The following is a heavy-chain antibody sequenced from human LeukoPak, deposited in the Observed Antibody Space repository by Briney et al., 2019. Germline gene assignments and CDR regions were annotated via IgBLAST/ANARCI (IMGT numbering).Heavy chain of an antibody. D-gene: IGHD3-10*01. Sequence: PSETLSLTCAVYGGSFSGYYWSWIRQPPGKGLEWIGEINHSGSTNYNPSLKSRVTISVDTSKNQFSLKLSSVTAADTAVYYCARGGYGPGSPQLAYYFGYWGQGTLVTVSS. J-gene: IGHJ4*02. V-gene: IGHV4-34*01. CDR3: ARGGYGPGSPQLAYYFGY. CDR2: INHSGST. CDR1: GGSFSGYY.